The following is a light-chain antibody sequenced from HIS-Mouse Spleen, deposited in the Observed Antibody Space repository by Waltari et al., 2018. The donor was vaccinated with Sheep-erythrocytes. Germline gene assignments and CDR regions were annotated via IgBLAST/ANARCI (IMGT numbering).Light chain of an antibody. CDR1: SSDVGGYNY. J-gene: IGLJ3*02. CDR2: EVR. V-gene: IGLV2-14*01. Sequence: QSALTQPASVSGSPGQSITISCTGTSSDVGGYNYVSWYQQHPGKAPKLMIYEVRNRPSGFLNRFSGSKSGNTASLTISGLQAEDEADYYCGTWDSSLSAGRVFGGGTKLTVL. CDR3: GTWDSSLSAGRV.